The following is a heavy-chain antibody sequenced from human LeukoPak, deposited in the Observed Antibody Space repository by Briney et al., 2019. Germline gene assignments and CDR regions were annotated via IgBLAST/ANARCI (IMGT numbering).Heavy chain of an antibody. CDR1: GFNFSSYG. J-gene: IGHJ4*02. Sequence: GGSLRLSCVASGFNFSSYGMHWVRQAPGKGLEWMAVVSHDGYNQYSADLLKGRFTFSRDTSKNTLYLRMNSLRADDTAVYYCAKWASAFCFFDYWGQGTLVTVSS. CDR3: AKWASAFCFFDY. D-gene: IGHD3-3*01. CDR2: VSHDGYNQ. V-gene: IGHV3-33*03.